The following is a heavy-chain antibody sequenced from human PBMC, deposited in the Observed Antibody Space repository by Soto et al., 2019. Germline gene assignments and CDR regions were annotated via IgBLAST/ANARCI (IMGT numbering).Heavy chain of an antibody. CDR1: GFTFSSYG. CDR3: ARGSSSSWYWFDP. D-gene: IGHD6-13*01. CDR2: IWYDGSNK. V-gene: IGHV3-33*01. J-gene: IGHJ5*02. Sequence: GGSLRLSCAASGFTFSSYGMHWVRQAPGKGLEWVAVIWYDGSNKYYADSVKGRFTISRDNSKNTLYLQMNSLRAEDTAVYYCARGSSSSWYWFDPWGQGTLVTVSS.